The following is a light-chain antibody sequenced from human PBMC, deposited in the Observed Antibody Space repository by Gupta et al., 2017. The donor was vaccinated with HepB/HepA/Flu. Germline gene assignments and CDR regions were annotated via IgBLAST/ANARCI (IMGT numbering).Light chain of an antibody. CDR1: SSDVGGYNY. CDR3: TSYAGSNNVVV. Sequence: ALTQPPPASGSPGQSVTISCTGTSSDVGGYNYVSWYQQHPGKAPKLMIYQVSKRPSGVPDRFSGSKSGNTASLTVSGLQAEDEADYYCTSYAGSNNVVVFGGGTKLTVL. CDR2: QVS. V-gene: IGLV2-8*01. J-gene: IGLJ2*01.